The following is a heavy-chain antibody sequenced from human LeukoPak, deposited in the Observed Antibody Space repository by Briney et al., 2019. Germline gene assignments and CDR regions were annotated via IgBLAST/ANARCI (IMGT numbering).Heavy chain of an antibody. Sequence: GGSLRLSCTASGFTFSNAWMRWVRQAPGKGLEWVATINQNGGVKYYVDSVKGRFTISRDNAKTSLFLQMNSLRIDDTAMYYCTRTVNSASDFWGQGTLVTVSS. D-gene: IGHD4-23*01. CDR1: GFTFSNAW. V-gene: IGHV3-7*03. CDR3: TRTVNSASDF. CDR2: INQNGGVK. J-gene: IGHJ4*02.